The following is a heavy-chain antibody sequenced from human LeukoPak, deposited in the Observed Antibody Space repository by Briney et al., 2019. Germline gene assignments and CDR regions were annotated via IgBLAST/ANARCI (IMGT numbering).Heavy chain of an antibody. D-gene: IGHD6-19*01. CDR3: ARDRAVAGNMDAFDI. CDR2: ISSNGGST. V-gene: IGHV3-64*01. J-gene: IGHJ3*02. Sequence: GGSLRLSCAASGFTFSSYAMHWVRQAPGKGLEYVSAISSNGGSTYYANSVKGRFTISRDNAKNSLYLQMNSLRAEDTAVYYCARDRAVAGNMDAFDIWGQGTMVTVSS. CDR1: GFTFSSYA.